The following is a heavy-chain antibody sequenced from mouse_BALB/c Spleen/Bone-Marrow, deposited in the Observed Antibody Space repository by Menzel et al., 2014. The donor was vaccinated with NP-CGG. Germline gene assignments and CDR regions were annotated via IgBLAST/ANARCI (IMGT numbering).Heavy chain of an antibody. CDR3: ARALGDGYYYAMDY. J-gene: IGHJ4*01. V-gene: IGHV1-74*01. CDR2: IDPSDSET. CDR1: GYTFTSHW. Sequence: QVQLQQSGAGLVKPGAPVKLSCKASGYTFTSHWMNWVRQRPGRGLEWIGRIDPSDSETHYNQKFKDKATLTVDKSSSTAYIQLSSLTSEDSAVYYCARALGDGYYYAMDYWGQGTSVTVSS. D-gene: IGHD2-3*01.